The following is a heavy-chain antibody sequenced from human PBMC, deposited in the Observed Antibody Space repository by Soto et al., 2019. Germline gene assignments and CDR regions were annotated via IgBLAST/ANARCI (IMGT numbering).Heavy chain of an antibody. D-gene: IGHD5-18*01. V-gene: IGHV1-8*02. CDR3: EKHTYGLGAFGY. J-gene: IGHJ4*02. Sequence: QVQLLQSGAEVKKPGASVKVSCKASGYTFTNYDINWVRQATGHGLEWMGWMTPNSGNTGYAQKLQGRVTMTMDTSKSTAYMERSSLRSEYTAVYYYEKHTYGLGAFGYWGQGTLVTFSS. CDR1: GYTFTNYD. CDR2: MTPNSGNT.